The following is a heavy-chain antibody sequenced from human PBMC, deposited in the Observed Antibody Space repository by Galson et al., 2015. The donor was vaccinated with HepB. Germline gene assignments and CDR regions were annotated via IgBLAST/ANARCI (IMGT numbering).Heavy chain of an antibody. D-gene: IGHD3-10*01. CDR1: GGTFSSYA. Sequence: SVKVSCKASGGTFSSYAISWVRQAPGQGLEWMGWISVYNGNTNSAQKFQGRVTMTTDTSTDRAYMELRSLRSDDTAVYYCARMYYGSGSTYTDFWGQGTLVTVSS. CDR2: ISVYNGNT. V-gene: IGHV1-18*01. J-gene: IGHJ4*02. CDR3: ARMYYGSGSTYTDF.